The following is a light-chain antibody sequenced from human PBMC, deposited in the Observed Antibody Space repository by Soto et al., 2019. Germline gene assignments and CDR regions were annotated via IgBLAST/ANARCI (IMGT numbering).Light chain of an antibody. Sequence: QSVLTQPPSASGTPGQRVSISCSGSSSNIGRDPVNWYQHLPGTAPKLLIYENNQRPSGVPDRFSGSKSGTSASLAISGLQAEDEADYYCSSYTGSTTWVFGGGTQLTVL. J-gene: IGLJ3*02. CDR3: SSYTGSTTWV. CDR1: SSNIGRDP. V-gene: IGLV1-44*01. CDR2: ENN.